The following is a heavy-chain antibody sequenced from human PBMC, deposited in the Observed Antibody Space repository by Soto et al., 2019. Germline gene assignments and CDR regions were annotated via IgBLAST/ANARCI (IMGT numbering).Heavy chain of an antibody. J-gene: IGHJ3*02. Sequence: QVQLVQSGAEVKKPGASVKVSCKASGYTFTSYGISWVRQAPGQGLEWMGWISAYNGNTNYAQKLQGRVTMTTDTATSTAYMELRSLRSDDTALYYCARRLWSGYDLDAFDIWGQGTMVTVSS. D-gene: IGHD3-3*01. CDR1: GYTFTSYG. V-gene: IGHV1-18*04. CDR3: ARRLWSGYDLDAFDI. CDR2: ISAYNGNT.